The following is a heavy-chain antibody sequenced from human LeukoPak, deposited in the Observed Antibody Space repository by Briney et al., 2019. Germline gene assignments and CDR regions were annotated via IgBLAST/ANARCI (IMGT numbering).Heavy chain of an antibody. CDR3: ARVTANAQITMVRGALSN. V-gene: IGHV4-30-2*01. CDR2: INHSGST. CDR1: GGSISSADFY. Sequence: PSQTLSLTCAVSGGSISSADFYWSWIRQPPGKGLEWIGEINHSGSTNYNPSLKSRVTISVDTSKNQFSLKLSSVTAADTAVYYCARVTANAQITMVRGALSNWGQGTLVTVSS. D-gene: IGHD3-10*01. J-gene: IGHJ4*02.